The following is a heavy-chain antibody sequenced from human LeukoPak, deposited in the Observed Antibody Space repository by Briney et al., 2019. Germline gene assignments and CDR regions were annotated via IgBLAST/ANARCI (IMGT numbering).Heavy chain of an antibody. CDR2: ISGSGGST. V-gene: IGHV3-23*01. CDR3: ALSIVLVPAAAYFDY. D-gene: IGHD2-2*01. CDR1: GFTFSSYA. J-gene: IGHJ4*02. Sequence: GGSLRLSCAASGFTFSSYAMSWVRQAPGKGLEWVSAISGSGGSTYYADSVKGRFTSSRDISQDTLDLKMTSLRAEDTAVYYCALSIVLVPAAAYFDYWGQGTLVTVSS.